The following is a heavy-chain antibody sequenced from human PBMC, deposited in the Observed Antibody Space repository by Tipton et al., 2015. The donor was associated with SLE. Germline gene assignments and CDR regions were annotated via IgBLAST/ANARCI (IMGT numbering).Heavy chain of an antibody. CDR1: GYSISSSYY. V-gene: IGHV4-61*09. CDR2: IYTSGST. D-gene: IGHD3-10*01. CDR3: ARLTIAYYMDV. J-gene: IGHJ6*03. Sequence: TLSLTCAVSGYSISSSYYWGWIRQPAGKGLEWIGHIYTSGSTNYNPSLKSRVTISVDTSKNQFSLKLSSVIAADTAVYYCARLTIAYYMDVWGKGTTVTVSS.